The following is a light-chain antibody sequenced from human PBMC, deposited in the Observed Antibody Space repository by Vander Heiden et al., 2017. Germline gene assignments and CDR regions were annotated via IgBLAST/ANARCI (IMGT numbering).Light chain of an antibody. J-gene: IGLJ3*02. CDR2: EVN. V-gene: IGLV2-8*01. Sequence: QSALPQPPSASGSPGRSITISCTGTSSDVGAYNYVSWYQQHPGKAPKLVIYEVNKRPSGVPHRFSGSKSGNAASLTVSGLQAEDEADFYCSSYAGRYSWVFGGGTKLTVL. CDR3: SSYAGRYSWV. CDR1: SSDVGAYNY.